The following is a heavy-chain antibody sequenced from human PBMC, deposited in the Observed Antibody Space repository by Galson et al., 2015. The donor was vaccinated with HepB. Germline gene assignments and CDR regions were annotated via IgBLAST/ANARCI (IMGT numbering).Heavy chain of an antibody. CDR2: IDRSGDST. J-gene: IGHJ5*02. D-gene: IGHD4-11*01. V-gene: IGHV3-23*01. CDR3: ARGPLTKNWFDP. CDR1: EFTFSDYT. Sequence: SLRLSCAASEFTFSDYTMSWVRQAPGKGLEWVSTIDRSGDSTYYADSVKGRFTIARDNSKTTLYLQMNSLRAEDTALYYCARGPLTKNWFDPWGQGTLVTVSS.